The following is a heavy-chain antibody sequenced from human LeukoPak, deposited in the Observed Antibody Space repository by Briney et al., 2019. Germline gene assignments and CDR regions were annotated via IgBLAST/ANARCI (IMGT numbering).Heavy chain of an antibody. CDR3: ARSTSSEYDIYHFDY. CDR2: ISSSRSNTI. D-gene: IGHD3-9*01. Sequence: GGSLRLSCAASGFTFTIYEMNWVRQAPGKGLEWVSYISSSRSNTIYYADSVKGRFTISRDDAKNTLYLQMNSLRAEDTAVYYCARSTSSEYDIYHFDYWGQGTLVTVSS. J-gene: IGHJ4*02. CDR1: GFTFTIYE. V-gene: IGHV3-48*03.